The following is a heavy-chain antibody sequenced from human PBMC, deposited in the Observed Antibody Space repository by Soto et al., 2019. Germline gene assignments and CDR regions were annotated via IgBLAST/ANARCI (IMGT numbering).Heavy chain of an antibody. Sequence: GESLKISCKGSGHSFVTHWIGGVRQKPGKGLEWLGNAYPSDSDVRYSXXFEGQVTISADNSINTAYLQLLNLKASDTAIYYCTKGATXPFDSRGQGTRVXXSS. V-gene: IGHV5-51*01. CDR3: TKGATXPFDS. CDR1: GHSFVTHW. D-gene: IGHD3-16*01. CDR2: AYPSDSDV. J-gene: IGHJ4*02.